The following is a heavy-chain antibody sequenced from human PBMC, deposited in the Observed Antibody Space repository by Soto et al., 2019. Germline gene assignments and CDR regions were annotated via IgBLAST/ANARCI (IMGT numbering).Heavy chain of an antibody. CDR3: ARVGDSYGSTYFDI. V-gene: IGHV4-61*08. J-gene: IGHJ4*02. CDR2: IYYSGTT. CDR1: GGSVRNSDHF. Sequence: QVQLQESGPGLVKPSETLSLTCSISGGSVRNSDHFWSWIRQSPGKGLEWIGYIYYSGTTKYNPSRKSRVTISVDTSKNQFSLRLTSVTAADAAVYYCARVGDSYGSTYFDIWGQGNLVTVSS. D-gene: IGHD5-18*01.